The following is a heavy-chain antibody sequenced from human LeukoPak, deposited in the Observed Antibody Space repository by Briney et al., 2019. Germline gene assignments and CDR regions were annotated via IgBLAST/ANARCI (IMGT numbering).Heavy chain of an antibody. CDR1: GYTFTGYY. Sequence: ASVKVSCKASGYTFTGYYMHWVRQAPGQGLEWMGWINPNSGGTNYAQKLQGRVTMTRDTSSSTAYMELSRLRSDDTAVYYCARGLRGTKDYSNYYLSYWGQGTLVTVSS. V-gene: IGHV1-2*02. J-gene: IGHJ4*02. CDR2: INPNSGGT. D-gene: IGHD4-11*01. CDR3: ARGLRGTKDYSNYYLSY.